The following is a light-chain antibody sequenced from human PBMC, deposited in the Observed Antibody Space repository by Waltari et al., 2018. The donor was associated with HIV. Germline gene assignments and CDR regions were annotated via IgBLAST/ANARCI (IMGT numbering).Light chain of an antibody. J-gene: IGLJ3*02. Sequence: NFMLTQPHSVSASPGKTVTISCPRSSGSIATTYVQWYQQRPGSAPTIVIYDDNQRPSGVPNRFSGSIDSSSNSASLTISGLKTEDEADYYCQSYDASNQWVFGGGTKLTVL. CDR3: QSYDASNQWV. CDR1: SGSIATTY. CDR2: DDN. V-gene: IGLV6-57*03.